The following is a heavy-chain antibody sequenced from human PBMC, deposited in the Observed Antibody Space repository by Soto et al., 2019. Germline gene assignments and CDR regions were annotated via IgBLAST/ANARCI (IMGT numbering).Heavy chain of an antibody. J-gene: IGHJ3*02. V-gene: IGHV3-72*01. CDR1: GFTFSDHY. Sequence: EVQLVESGGGLVQPGGSLRRSCAASGFTFSDHYMDWVRQAPGKGLEWVGRIRNKANSYSTPYAASVKGRFTISRDDSSASLSMQMNSLKTEDTAVYYCTRVRISADESGRPFDIWGQGTVVTVSS. D-gene: IGHD2-15*01. CDR3: TRVRISADESGRPFDI. CDR2: IRNKANSYST.